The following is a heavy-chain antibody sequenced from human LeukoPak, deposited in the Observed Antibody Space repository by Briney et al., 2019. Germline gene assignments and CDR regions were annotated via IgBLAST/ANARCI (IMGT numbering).Heavy chain of an antibody. D-gene: IGHD6-19*01. CDR1: GFTFSNYA. CDR3: ARYLTGWSSAFDM. Sequence: TGGSLRLSCAASGFTFSNYAMHWVRQAPGKGLEWVALISYDGINKYYADSAKGRFTISRDNAKNSLYLQMNSLRAEDTAVYYCARYLTGWSSAFDMWGQGTMVTVSS. V-gene: IGHV3-30-3*01. CDR2: ISYDGINK. J-gene: IGHJ3*02.